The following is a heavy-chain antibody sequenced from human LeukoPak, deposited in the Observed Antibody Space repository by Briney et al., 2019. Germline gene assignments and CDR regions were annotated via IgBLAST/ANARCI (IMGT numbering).Heavy chain of an antibody. Sequence: GASVKVSCKASGGTFSSYAISWVRQAPGQGLEWMGGIIPIFGTANYAQKFQGRVTITAGESTSTAYMELSSLRSEDTAVYYCAREGFPDCSSTSCPRNYWGQGTLVTVSS. V-gene: IGHV1-69*13. CDR1: GGTFSSYA. CDR3: AREGFPDCSSTSCPRNY. J-gene: IGHJ4*02. CDR2: IIPIFGTA. D-gene: IGHD2-2*01.